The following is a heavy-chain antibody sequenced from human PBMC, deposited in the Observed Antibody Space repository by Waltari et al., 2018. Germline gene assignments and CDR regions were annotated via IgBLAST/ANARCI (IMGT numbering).Heavy chain of an antibody. V-gene: IGHV4-4*07. CDR2: IYTSGSP. Sequence: QVQLQESGPGLVKPSETLSLTCTVSGGSISSYYWRWCRQPAGKGLEWIGRIYTSGSPNYNPSLKSRVTMSVDTSKNQFSLKLSSVTAADTAVYYCARDCSSTSCYSNFDYWGQGTLVTVSS. D-gene: IGHD2-2*02. CDR1: GGSISSYY. CDR3: ARDCSSTSCYSNFDY. J-gene: IGHJ4*02.